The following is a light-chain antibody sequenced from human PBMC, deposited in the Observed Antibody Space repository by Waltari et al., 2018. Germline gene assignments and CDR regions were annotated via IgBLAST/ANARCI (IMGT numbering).Light chain of an antibody. V-gene: IGKV4-1*01. CDR1: QRVLYSYYNKDY. CDR3: QQYSSTPLT. CDR2: GAS. J-gene: IGKJ5*01. Sequence: DIVMTQSPDSLAVPLGERPTINCKSSQRVLYSYYNKDYLAWYQQKPGTPPKLLIYGASTRESGVPYRFSGGGSGTDFTLTISSLQAEDVAVYYCQQYSSTPLTFGQGTRLEIK.